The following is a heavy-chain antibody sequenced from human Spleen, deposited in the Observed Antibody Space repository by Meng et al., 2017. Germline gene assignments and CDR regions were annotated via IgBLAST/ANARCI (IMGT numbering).Heavy chain of an antibody. CDR3: ARDGDIEVVVAATPVYYFDY. CDR1: GFTFSSYE. J-gene: IGHJ4*02. V-gene: IGHV3-48*03. CDR2: ISYSGSTI. Sequence: GESLKISCAASGFTFSSYEMNWVRQAPGKGLEWVSDISYSGSTIYYADSVKGRFTISRDNAKDSLYLQMNSLRAEDTAVYYCARDGDIEVVVAATPVYYFDYWGQGTLVTVSS. D-gene: IGHD2-15*01.